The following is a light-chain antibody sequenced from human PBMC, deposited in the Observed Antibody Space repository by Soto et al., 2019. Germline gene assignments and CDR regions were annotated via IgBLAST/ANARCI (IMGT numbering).Light chain of an antibody. J-gene: IGLJ1*01. CDR1: SSDVGGYNY. V-gene: IGLV2-14*01. CDR2: DVS. CDR3: SSYTGSSTYV. Sequence: QSALTQPASVSGSPGQSITISCTGTSSDVGGYNYVSWYQQHPGKAPKLMIYDVSNRPSGISNRFSGPKSGNTASLTISGLQAEDEADYYCSSYTGSSTYVFGTGTKLTVL.